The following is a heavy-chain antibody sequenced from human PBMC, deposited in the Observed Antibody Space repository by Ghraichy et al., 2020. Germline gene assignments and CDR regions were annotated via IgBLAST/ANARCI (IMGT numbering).Heavy chain of an antibody. J-gene: IGHJ5*02. CDR2: ISYDGTNK. CDR3: ARGAGGCCSGGSCPETPNH. D-gene: IGHD2-15*01. V-gene: IGHV3-30*04. CDR1: GFTFSCFA. Sequence: GGSLRLSCAGSGFTFSCFAMHWVRQAPGKGLEWVAVISYDGTNKFYADSVKGRFTISRDNSKSTLYLQMNSLRPEDTAVYYCARGAGGCCSGGSCPETPNHWGQGTLVTVSS.